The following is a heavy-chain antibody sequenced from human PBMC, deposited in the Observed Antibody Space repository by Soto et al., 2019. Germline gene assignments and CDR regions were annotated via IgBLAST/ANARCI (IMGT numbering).Heavy chain of an antibody. Sequence: PGGSLRLSCAASGFTFSSYSMNWVRQAPGKGLEWVSSISSSSSYIYYADSVKGRFTISRDNAKNSLYLQMNSLRAEDTAVYYCARDIGGFERSTPFDYWGQGTLVTVSS. V-gene: IGHV3-21*01. CDR2: ISSSSSYI. CDR3: ARDIGGFERSTPFDY. D-gene: IGHD5-12*01. J-gene: IGHJ4*02. CDR1: GFTFSSYS.